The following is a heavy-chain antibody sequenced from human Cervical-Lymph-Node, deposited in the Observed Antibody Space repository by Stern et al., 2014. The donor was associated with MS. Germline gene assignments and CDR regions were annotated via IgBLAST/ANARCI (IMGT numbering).Heavy chain of an antibody. CDR3: ARDQIPYYYYGMDV. CDR2: VIPIFGTV. CDR1: GGTFSSHA. V-gene: IGHV1-69*01. D-gene: IGHD2-2*02. Sequence: VKLLESGAEVKKPGSSVKVSCQTSGGTFSSHAINWVRQAPGQGIEWMGGVIPIFGTVDYAQKFQGRRTITADESTNTAYMELSSLRSEDTAVYYCARDQIPYYYYGMDVWGQGTTVTVSS. J-gene: IGHJ6*02.